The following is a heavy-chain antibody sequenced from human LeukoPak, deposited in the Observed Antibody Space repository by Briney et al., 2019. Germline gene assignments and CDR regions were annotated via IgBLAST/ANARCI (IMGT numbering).Heavy chain of an antibody. CDR1: GGSISSSSYY. V-gene: IGHV4-39*01. J-gene: IGHJ4*02. CDR2: IYYSGST. CDR3: ASATVTTGCYNY. D-gene: IGHD4-17*01. Sequence: PSETLSLTCTVSGGSISSSSYYWGWLRQPPGKGLEWIGSIYYSGSTYYNPSLKSRVTISVDTSKNQFSLKLSSVTAADTAVYYCASATVTTGCYNYWGQGTLVTVSS.